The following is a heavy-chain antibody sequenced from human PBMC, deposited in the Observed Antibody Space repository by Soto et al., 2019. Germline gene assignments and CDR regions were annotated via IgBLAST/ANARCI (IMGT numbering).Heavy chain of an antibody. Sequence: PGGSLRLSCVASGFTFSTYAMTWVRQAPGKGLEWVSTINDGGGSTYYADSVNGRFTISRDNSKSTLYLQVYSLRAEDTAVYYCARGQNWKPSVDYWGQGTLVTVS. J-gene: IGHJ4*02. CDR1: GFTFSTYA. CDR3: ARGQNWKPSVDY. CDR2: INDGGGST. D-gene: IGHD1-1*01. V-gene: IGHV3-23*01.